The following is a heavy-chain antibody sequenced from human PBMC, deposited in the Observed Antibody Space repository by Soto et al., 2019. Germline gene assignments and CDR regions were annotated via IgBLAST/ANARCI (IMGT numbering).Heavy chain of an antibody. CDR2: ISSRDTYA. CDR3: ARNPYCGGDCYSVKEFYFEH. D-gene: IGHD2-21*02. J-gene: IGHJ4*02. V-gene: IGHV3-11*06. Sequence: GGSLRLSCAASGFTFGDYYMSWIRQAPGKGLEWVSYISSRDTYAYYADSVKGRFTISRDNAKNSLYLQMDSLRAEDTAVYYCARNPYCGGDCYSVKEFYFEHWGQGTLVTVSS. CDR1: GFTFGDYY.